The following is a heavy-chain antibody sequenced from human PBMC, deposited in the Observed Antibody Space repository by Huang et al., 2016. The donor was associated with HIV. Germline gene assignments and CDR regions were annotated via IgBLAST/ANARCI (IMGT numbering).Heavy chain of an antibody. Sequence: AEVKKPGASVTISCKASGFSILIYYIHWVRQAPGQGLEWMGIVNPSGGGEDNAQKFKGRVTMTRDTSTRTLYMELSSLRSEDTAVYYCAREGITPSGTEVSGFDFWGQGTPVSVSS. CDR1: GFSILIYY. J-gene: IGHJ5*01. V-gene: IGHV1-46*03. CDR2: VNPSGGGE. D-gene: IGHD6-13*01. CDR3: AREGITPSGTEVSGFDF.